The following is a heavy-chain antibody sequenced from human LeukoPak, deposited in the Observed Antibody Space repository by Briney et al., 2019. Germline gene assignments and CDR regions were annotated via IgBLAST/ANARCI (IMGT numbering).Heavy chain of an antibody. CDR3: ARVGPYDSSGYYKSFDY. CDR1: GFTFSSYS. CDR2: ISSSSSYI. Sequence: GGSLRLSCAAPGFTFSSYSMNWVRQAPGKGLEWVSPISSSSSYIYYADSVKGRFTISRDNAKNSLYLQMNSLRAEDTAVYYCARVGPYDSSGYYKSFDYWGQGTLVTVSS. V-gene: IGHV3-21*01. D-gene: IGHD3-22*01. J-gene: IGHJ4*02.